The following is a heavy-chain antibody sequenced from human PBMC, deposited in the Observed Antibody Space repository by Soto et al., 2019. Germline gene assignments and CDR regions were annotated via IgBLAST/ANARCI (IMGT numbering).Heavy chain of an antibody. Sequence: EVQLWESGGGLVQPGDSLRLSCAGSVFTFSSYAMTWVRQAPGKGLECVSGISVSGNTTYYADSVKGRFTISRDSSKNTVYLQMISLRAEDTAVYYCARGTTSGWFYFDFWGRGTLVTVSS. D-gene: IGHD6-19*01. J-gene: IGHJ4*02. CDR2: ISVSGNTT. V-gene: IGHV3-23*01. CDR3: ARGTTSGWFYFDF. CDR1: VFTFSSYA.